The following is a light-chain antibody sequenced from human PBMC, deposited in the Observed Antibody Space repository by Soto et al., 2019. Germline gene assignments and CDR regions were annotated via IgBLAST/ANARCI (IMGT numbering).Light chain of an antibody. J-gene: IGKJ1*01. CDR2: DTS. V-gene: IGKV1-5*01. Sequence: DVQMTQSPSTLSASVGDRVTITCRASQGVNIWLAWYQQKPGKVPKVLIYDTSSLESGVPSRFSGSGSGTEFTLTISSLQPDDFATYYCQHYNNYPWTFGQGTKVDIK. CDR3: QHYNNYPWT. CDR1: QGVNIW.